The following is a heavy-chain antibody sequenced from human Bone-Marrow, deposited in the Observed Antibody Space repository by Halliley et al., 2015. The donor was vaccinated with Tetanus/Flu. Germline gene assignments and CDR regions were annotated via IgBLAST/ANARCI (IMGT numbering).Heavy chain of an antibody. D-gene: IGHD4-17*01. CDR1: GGLISNNDNY. CDR2: IFYGGTR. J-gene: IGHJ4*02. CDR3: ARRNFDDYGAYYFDY. V-gene: IGHV4-39*01. Sequence: TLSLTCTVSGGLISNNDNYWSWIRQSPGKDLEWIGSIFYGGTRYYKPSLESRVTISVDTMRNQLSLGLGSVTAADTAVYYCARRNFDDYGAYYFDYWGQGTLVTVSS.